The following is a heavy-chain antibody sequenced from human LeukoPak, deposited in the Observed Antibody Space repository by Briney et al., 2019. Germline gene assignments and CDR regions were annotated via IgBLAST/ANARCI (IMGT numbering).Heavy chain of an antibody. V-gene: IGHV3-23*01. CDR1: GFTFSSYA. CDR3: AKESAGGDFDY. CDR2: ITGYGETT. D-gene: IGHD6-13*01. J-gene: IGHJ4*02. Sequence: GGSLRLPCAASGFTFSSYAMSWVRQAPGKGLEWVSSITGYGETTYYADSVRGRFTISRDNSKKTLYLQMNSLRAEDTAVYYCAKESAGGDFDYWGQGTLVTVSS.